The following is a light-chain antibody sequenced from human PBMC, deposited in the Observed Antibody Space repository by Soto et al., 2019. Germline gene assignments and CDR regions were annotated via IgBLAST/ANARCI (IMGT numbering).Light chain of an antibody. Sequence: QSALTQPASVSGSPGQSLTISCTGTSSDVGGYNYVSWYQHHPGKAPKLMIYDVNNRPSGVSNRFFGSKSGNTASLTISGLQAEDEADYYCSSYSGSSLYVFGTATKVTVL. CDR2: DVN. CDR1: SSDVGGYNY. V-gene: IGLV2-14*03. J-gene: IGLJ1*01. CDR3: SSYSGSSLYV.